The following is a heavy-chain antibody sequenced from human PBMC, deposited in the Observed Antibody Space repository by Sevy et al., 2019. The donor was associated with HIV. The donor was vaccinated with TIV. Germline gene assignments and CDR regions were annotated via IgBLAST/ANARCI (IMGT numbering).Heavy chain of an antibody. CDR1: GFSFSDYA. V-gene: IGHV3-23*01. CDR2: ISDSADST. D-gene: IGHD1-1*01. CDR3: AKNPRMEAISTDYFDY. J-gene: IGHJ4*02. Sequence: GGSLRLSCTASGFSFSDYAMSWVRQAPGKGLEWVSIISDSADSTYYADSVRGPFTISRDNSKNTLFLQMNGLRADDTAVYFCAKNPRMEAISTDYFDYWGPGTLVTVSS.